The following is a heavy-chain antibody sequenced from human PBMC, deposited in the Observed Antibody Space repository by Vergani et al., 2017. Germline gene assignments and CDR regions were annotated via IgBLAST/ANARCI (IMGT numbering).Heavy chain of an antibody. Sequence: EAQLLESGGGLVQPGGSLRLSCVASGFPFSSHGMSWVRQTPGKGPEWGSCISSGGDYTYYSDSVKGRFSVSRDNSKNTLYLQINSLRAEDTAVYFCAKIRVVARWAFDIWGRGTMVTVSS. CDR2: ISSGGDYT. CDR1: GFPFSSHG. CDR3: AKIRVVARWAFDI. D-gene: IGHD3-22*01. V-gene: IGHV3-23*01. J-gene: IGHJ3*02.